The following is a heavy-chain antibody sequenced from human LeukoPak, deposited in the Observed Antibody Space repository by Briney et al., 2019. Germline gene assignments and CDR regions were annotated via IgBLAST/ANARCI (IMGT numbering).Heavy chain of an antibody. D-gene: IGHD1-26*01. CDR1: GXSISSYY. J-gene: IGHJ6*02. CDR2: IYYSGST. Sequence: SETLSLTCTVSGXSISSYYWSWIRQSPGKGLEWIGSIYYSGSTNYNPSLKSRITISIDTSKNQFILKLSSVTAADTAVYYCASLGSYYYYGMDVWGQGTTVTVSS. CDR3: ASLGSYYYYGMDV. V-gene: IGHV4-59*01.